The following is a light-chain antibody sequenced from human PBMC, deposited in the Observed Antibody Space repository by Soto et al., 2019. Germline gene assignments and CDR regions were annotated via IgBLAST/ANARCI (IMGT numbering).Light chain of an antibody. V-gene: IGKV1-5*01. CDR2: DAS. CDR1: QSISSW. J-gene: IGKJ1*01. Sequence: DIQMTQSPSTLSASVGDRVTITCRASQSISSWLAWYQQKPGKAPKLLIYDASSLESGVPSRFSGSGSGTEFTLTISSLQPDDFATYYCQHYNSYSEAVGQGTKV. CDR3: QHYNSYSEA.